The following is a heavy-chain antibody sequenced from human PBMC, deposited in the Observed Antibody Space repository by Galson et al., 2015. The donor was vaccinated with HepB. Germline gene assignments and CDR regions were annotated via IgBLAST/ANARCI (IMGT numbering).Heavy chain of an antibody. CDR1: GFTFDDYA. V-gene: IGHV3-9*01. CDR2: ISWNSGSI. CDR3: AKVHVLDDYYMDV. D-gene: IGHD3-3*01. J-gene: IGHJ6*03. Sequence: SLRLSCAASGFTFDDYAMHWVRQAPGKGLEWVSGISWNSGSIGYADSVKGRFTISGDNAKNSLYLQMNSLRAEDTALYYCAKVHVLDDYYMDVWGKGTTVTVSS.